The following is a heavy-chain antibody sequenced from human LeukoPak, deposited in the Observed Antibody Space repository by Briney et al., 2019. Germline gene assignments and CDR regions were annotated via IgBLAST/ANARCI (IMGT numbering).Heavy chain of an antibody. D-gene: IGHD3-22*01. J-gene: IGHJ4*02. CDR3: ARDATMIVVFDY. Sequence: GASVKVSCKAPGYTFTSYGISWVRQAPGQGLERMGWISAYNGNTNYAQKLQGRVTMTTDTSTSTAYMELRSLRSDDTAVYYCARDATMIVVFDYWGQGTLVTVSS. CDR1: GYTFTSYG. CDR2: ISAYNGNT. V-gene: IGHV1-18*01.